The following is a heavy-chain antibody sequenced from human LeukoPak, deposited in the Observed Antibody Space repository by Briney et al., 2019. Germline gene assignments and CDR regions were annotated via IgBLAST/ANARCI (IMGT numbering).Heavy chain of an antibody. CDR1: GGSISSYY. Sequence: PSETLSLTCTVSGGSISSYYWSWIRQPPGKGLEWIGYIYYSGNTNYNPSLKSRVTMSVDTSTNQVSLNLTSVTAADTAVYYCAREHSSGYYHFDYWGQGTLVTVSS. CDR2: IYYSGNT. V-gene: IGHV4-59*01. CDR3: AREHSSGYYHFDY. D-gene: IGHD3-22*01. J-gene: IGHJ4*02.